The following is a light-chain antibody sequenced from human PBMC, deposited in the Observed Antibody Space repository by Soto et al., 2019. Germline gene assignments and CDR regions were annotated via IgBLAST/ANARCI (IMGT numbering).Light chain of an antibody. CDR1: QSVLYSSNNKSY. Sequence: DIVMTQSPDSLAVSPGERATTNCKSSQSVLYSSNNKSYLAWYQQKPGQPPKLLIYWASTRECGVPDRFSGSGSGTDFTLTISSLQAEDVAVYYCQQYYSTPITFGQGTRLEI. V-gene: IGKV4-1*01. CDR2: WAS. J-gene: IGKJ5*01. CDR3: QQYYSTPIT.